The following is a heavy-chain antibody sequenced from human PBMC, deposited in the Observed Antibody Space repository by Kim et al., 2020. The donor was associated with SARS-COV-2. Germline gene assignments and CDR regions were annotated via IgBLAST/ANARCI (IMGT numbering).Heavy chain of an antibody. Sequence: NYNPSRKSRVTISVDKSKNQFSLKLSSVTAADTAVYYCASVEMATDLGYWGQGTLATVSS. V-gene: IGHV4-4*02. J-gene: IGHJ4*02. CDR3: ASVEMATDLGY. D-gene: IGHD5-12*01.